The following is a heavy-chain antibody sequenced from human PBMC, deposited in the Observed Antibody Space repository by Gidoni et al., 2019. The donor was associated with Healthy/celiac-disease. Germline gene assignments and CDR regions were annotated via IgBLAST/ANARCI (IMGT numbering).Heavy chain of an antibody. CDR3: ARGSGLLWFGELLYAPNY. CDR1: GGSFSGYY. V-gene: IGHV4-34*01. J-gene: IGHJ4*02. CDR2: INHSGST. D-gene: IGHD3-10*01. Sequence: QVQLQQWGAGLLKPSETLSLTCAVYGGSFSGYYWSWIRQPPGKGLEWIGEINHSGSTNYNPSLKSRVTISVDTSKNQFSLKLSSVTAADTAVYYCARGSGLLWFGELLYAPNYWGQGTLVTVSS.